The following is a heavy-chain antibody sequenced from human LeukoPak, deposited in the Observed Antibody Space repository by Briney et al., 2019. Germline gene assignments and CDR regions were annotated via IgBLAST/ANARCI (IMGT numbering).Heavy chain of an antibody. CDR3: ARDEVGATTDPFDI. V-gene: IGHV3-21*01. J-gene: IGHJ3*02. D-gene: IGHD1-26*01. Sequence: PGGSLRLSCAASGFTLSSYSMNWVRQAQGKGLEWVSSISSSSAYIHYADSVKGRFTISRDNAKNSLYLQMNSLRAEDTAVYYCARDEVGATTDPFDIWGLGTMVTVSS. CDR2: ISSSSAYI. CDR1: GFTLSSYS.